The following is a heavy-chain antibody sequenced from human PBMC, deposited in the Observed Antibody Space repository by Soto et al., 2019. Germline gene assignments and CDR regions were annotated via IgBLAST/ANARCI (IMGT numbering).Heavy chain of an antibody. CDR2: IYYSGST. CDR3: ASQIAPQYSSDPTPIDY. Sequence: PSETLSLTCTVSGGSISSSSYYWGWIRQPPGKGLEWIGSIYYSGSTYYNPSLKSRVTISVDTSKNQFSLKLSSVTAADTAVYYCASQIAPQYSSDPTPIDYWGQGTLVTVSS. D-gene: IGHD6-19*01. J-gene: IGHJ4*02. CDR1: GGSISSSSYY. V-gene: IGHV4-39*01.